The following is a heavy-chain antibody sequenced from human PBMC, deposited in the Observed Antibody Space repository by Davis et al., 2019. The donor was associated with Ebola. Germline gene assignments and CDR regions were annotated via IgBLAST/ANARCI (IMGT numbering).Heavy chain of an antibody. CDR2: IVVGSGNT. CDR1: GFTFSRSA. J-gene: IGHJ5*02. D-gene: IGHD1-14*01. Sequence: SVKVSCKAYGFTFSRSAMQWVRPARGQRLEWIGGIVVGSGNTNYAQKFRERLTMTRDMSPGTAYMELRSLRFEDTAEYYCAASAGTVGKFDLWGQGTLVTVSS. CDR3: AASAGTVGKFDL. V-gene: IGHV1-58*02.